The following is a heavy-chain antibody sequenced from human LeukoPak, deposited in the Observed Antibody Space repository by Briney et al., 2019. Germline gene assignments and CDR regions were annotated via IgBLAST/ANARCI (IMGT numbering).Heavy chain of an antibody. CDR1: GYTFTGYY. CDR2: INPNSGGT. D-gene: IGHD3-10*01. V-gene: IGHV1-2*02. CDR3: AANLMVRGVRYYFDY. Sequence: ASVKVSCKXSGYTFTGYYMHWVQQAPGQGLEWMGRINPNSGGTNYAQKFQGRVTMTRDTSISTAYMELSRLRSDDTAVYYCAANLMVRGVRYYFDYWGQGTLVTVSS. J-gene: IGHJ4*02.